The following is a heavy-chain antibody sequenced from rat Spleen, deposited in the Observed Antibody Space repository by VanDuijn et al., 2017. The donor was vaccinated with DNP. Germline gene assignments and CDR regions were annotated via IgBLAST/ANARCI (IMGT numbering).Heavy chain of an antibody. CDR2: ISYEGSST. CDR3: ARLLPPFAF. D-gene: IGHD1-4*01. V-gene: IGHV5-22*01. Sequence: EVQLVESGGGLVQPGRSMKLSCAASRFTFSNYHMAWVRQAPTKGLEWVASISYEGSSTYYGDSVKGRFTISRDNAKSNLYLQMNILRSEDTATYYCARLLPPFAFWGQGTLVTVSS. CDR1: RFTFSNYH. J-gene: IGHJ3*01.